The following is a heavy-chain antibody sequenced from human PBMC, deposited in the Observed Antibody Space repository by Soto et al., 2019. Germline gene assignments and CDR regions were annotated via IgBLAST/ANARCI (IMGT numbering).Heavy chain of an antibody. V-gene: IGHV3-7*03. CDR2: IKQDGSEK. CDR3: ARNSGYDDAFDI. Sequence: GGSLRLSCAASGFTFSSYWMSWVRQAPGKGLEWVANIKQDGSEKYYVDSVKGRFTISRDNAKNSLYLQMISLRAEDTALYYCARNSGYDDAFDIWGQVTMVTVSS. D-gene: IGHD5-12*01. CDR1: GFTFSSYW. J-gene: IGHJ3*02.